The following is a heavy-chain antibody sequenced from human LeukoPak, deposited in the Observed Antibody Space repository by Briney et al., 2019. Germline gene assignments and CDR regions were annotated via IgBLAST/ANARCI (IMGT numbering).Heavy chain of an antibody. D-gene: IGHD1-26*01. Sequence: SETLSLTCTVSGGSISGHYWSWIRQPPGKGLEWIGYIYYSGSTNYNPSLKSRVTISVDTSKNQFSLKLSSVTAADTAVYYCARSQWELSGWFDPWGQGTLVTVSS. CDR1: GGSISGHY. CDR3: ARSQWELSGWFDP. J-gene: IGHJ5*02. CDR2: IYYSGST. V-gene: IGHV4-59*11.